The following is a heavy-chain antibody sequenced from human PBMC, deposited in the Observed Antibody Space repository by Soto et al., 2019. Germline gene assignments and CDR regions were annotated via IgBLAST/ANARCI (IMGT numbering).Heavy chain of an antibody. J-gene: IGHJ4*02. CDR2: TYYRSKWYN. CDR1: GDSVSSISAA. Sequence: SQTLSLTCAISGDSVSSISAAWNWIRHSPSRGLEWLGRTYYRSKWYNDYAVSMKSRIIINPDTSKNQFSLQLNSVTPEDTAVYYCARGSYYSGWVWDQGTLVTVSS. V-gene: IGHV6-1*01. D-gene: IGHD6-19*01. CDR3: ARGSYYSGWV.